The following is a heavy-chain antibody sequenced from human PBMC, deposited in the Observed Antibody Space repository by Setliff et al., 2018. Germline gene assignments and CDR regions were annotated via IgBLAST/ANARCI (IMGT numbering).Heavy chain of an antibody. Sequence: SDTLSLTCTVSGGSISSHYWTWIRQPAGKGLEWIGRLYTSGDTNYNPSLKSRVSMSLDTSKNQFSLKLSSVTAADTAVYYCARLPPLHTPMALTFDYWGQGILVTVSS. CDR3: ARLPPLHTPMALTFDY. CDR2: LYTSGDT. J-gene: IGHJ4*02. CDR1: GGSISSHY. V-gene: IGHV4-4*07. D-gene: IGHD5-18*01.